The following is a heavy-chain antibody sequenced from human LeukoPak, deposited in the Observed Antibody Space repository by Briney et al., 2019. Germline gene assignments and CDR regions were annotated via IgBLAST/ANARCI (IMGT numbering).Heavy chain of an antibody. V-gene: IGHV3-30*18. CDR3: AKEDLWFGELSYYGMDV. D-gene: IGHD3-10*01. Sequence: PGGSLRLSCAASGFTFRSYGMHWVRQAPGKGLEWVADISFDGSSEYYADSVKGRFTISRDNSKNTLYLQMNSLRAEDTAVYYCAKEDLWFGELSYYGMDVWGQGTTVTVSS. J-gene: IGHJ6*02. CDR2: ISFDGSSE. CDR1: GFTFRSYG.